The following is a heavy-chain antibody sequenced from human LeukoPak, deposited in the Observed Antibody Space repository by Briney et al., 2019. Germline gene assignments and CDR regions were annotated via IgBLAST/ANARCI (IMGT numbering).Heavy chain of an antibody. J-gene: IGHJ3*02. Sequence: PSGSLSLTCAVSGGSISSSNWWSWVRQPPGKGLEWIGEIYHSGSTNYNPSLKSRVTISVDKSKNQFSLKLSSVTAADTAVYYCARVLSSSGYWDYAFDIWGQGTMVTVSS. V-gene: IGHV4-4*02. D-gene: IGHD3-22*01. CDR1: GGSISSSNW. CDR2: IYHSGST. CDR3: ARVLSSSGYWDYAFDI.